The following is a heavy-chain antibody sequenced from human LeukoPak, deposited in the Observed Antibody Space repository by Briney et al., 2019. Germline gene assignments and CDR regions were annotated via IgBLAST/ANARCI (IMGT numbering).Heavy chain of an antibody. V-gene: IGHV7-4-1*02. Sequence: GSVSLSCTASGFTFTSYAMNWVRQAPGQGLEWMGWINTNTGNPTYAQAFTGRFAFSLDTSVSTAYLQISSLKAEDTAVYYCATSGNRWIDYWGQGTLVTLSS. D-gene: IGHD3-10*01. CDR1: GFTFTSYA. CDR3: ATSGNRWIDY. CDR2: INTNTGNP. J-gene: IGHJ4*02.